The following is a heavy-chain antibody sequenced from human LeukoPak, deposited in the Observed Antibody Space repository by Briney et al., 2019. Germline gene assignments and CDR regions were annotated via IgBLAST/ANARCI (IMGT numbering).Heavy chain of an antibody. J-gene: IGHJ3*02. CDR2: IHYSGST. D-gene: IGHD4-23*01. Sequence: SQTLSLTCTVSGGSISSGDYYWSWTRQPPGKGLEWIGYIHYSGSTYYNPSLKSRVTISVDTSKSQFSLKLSSVTAADTAVYYCARVPLRWGDAFDIWGQGTMVTVSS. V-gene: IGHV4-30-4*01. CDR1: GGSISSGDYY. CDR3: ARVPLRWGDAFDI.